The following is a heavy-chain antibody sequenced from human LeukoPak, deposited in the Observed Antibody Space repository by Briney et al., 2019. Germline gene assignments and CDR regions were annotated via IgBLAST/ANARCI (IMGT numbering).Heavy chain of an antibody. V-gene: IGHV4-39*01. D-gene: IGHD3-22*01. Sequence: SETLSLTCTVSGASISSSSFYWGWIRQPPGKGLEWIGNIYYSGSTYHNPSLKSRVTISVDTPKNQFSLRLSSVTAADTAVYYCARVFTGASSGYYDAFDIWGQGTMVTVSS. CDR3: ARVFTGASSGYYDAFDI. CDR1: GASISSSSFY. CDR2: IYYSGST. J-gene: IGHJ3*02.